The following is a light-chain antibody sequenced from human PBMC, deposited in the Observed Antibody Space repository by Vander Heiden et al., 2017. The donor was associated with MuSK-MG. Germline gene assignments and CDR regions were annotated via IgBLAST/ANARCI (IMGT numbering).Light chain of an antibody. CDR3: QQYNIGHPAMNT. J-gene: IGKJ2*01. Sequence: EIVMTQSPATLSVSPGERATLSCRASQSVSSDLAWYQQKPGQAPRLLIYGASTRATGIPARFSGSGSGTEFTLTISSLQSEDFAVYYCQQYNIGHPAMNTFGQGTKLEIK. V-gene: IGKV3-15*01. CDR2: GAS. CDR1: QSVSSD.